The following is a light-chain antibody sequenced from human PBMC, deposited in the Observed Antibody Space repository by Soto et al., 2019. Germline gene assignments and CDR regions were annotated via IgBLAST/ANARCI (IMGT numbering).Light chain of an antibody. CDR2: GAS. CDR1: QSVGSIY. V-gene: IGKV3-20*01. J-gene: IGKJ1*01. Sequence: EVVMTQSPDTLSVSPGERATLSCRASQSVGSIYLAWYQQKPGQAPRLLIHGASNRASGIPDRFSGSGSGTDFTLTISRLEPEDFAVYYCQQYGSSPRTFGQGTKVDIK. CDR3: QQYGSSPRT.